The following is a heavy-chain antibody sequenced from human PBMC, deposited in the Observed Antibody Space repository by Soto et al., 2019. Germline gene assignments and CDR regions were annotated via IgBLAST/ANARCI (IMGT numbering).Heavy chain of an antibody. J-gene: IGHJ5*02. D-gene: IGHD3-10*01. V-gene: IGHV4-30-4*01. CDR1: GGSISSGDYY. Sequence: QVQLQESGPGLVKPSQTLSLTCTVSGGSISSGDYYWSWIRQPPGKGLEWIGYIYYSGSTYYNPSLKGRVTISVDTAKNQFPLKLSFVTAADTGVDLCVRAMGGTQNWFDPLGQGTLVTVSS. CDR2: IYYSGST. CDR3: VRAMGGTQNWFDP.